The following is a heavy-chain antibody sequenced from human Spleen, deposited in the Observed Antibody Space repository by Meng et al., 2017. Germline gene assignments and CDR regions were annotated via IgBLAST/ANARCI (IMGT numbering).Heavy chain of an antibody. CDR3: ARDEDISAAGKLFGDY. D-gene: IGHD6-13*01. CDR2: IDPKSGDT. V-gene: IGHV1-2*06. CDR1: GYNFPDYY. Sequence: QGHRVQSGAEVKKPGASVKVSCKPSGYNFPDYYIHWVRRAPGQGLEWMGRIDPKSGDTHYAQKFQGRVTMTGDTSIGTAYMELRGLTSDDTAMYYCARDEDISAAGKLFGDYWGQGTLVTVSS. J-gene: IGHJ4*02.